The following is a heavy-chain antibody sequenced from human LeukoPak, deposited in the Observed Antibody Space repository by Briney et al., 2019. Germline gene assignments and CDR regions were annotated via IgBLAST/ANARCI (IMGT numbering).Heavy chain of an antibody. D-gene: IGHD5-18*01. Sequence: ASVKVSCKASGYTFADYYLHWVRQAPAQGLECLGRINPHSDVTNFAQKYQGRVTLTRDTSISTAYMELSRLRSDDTAVYYCARGYSYNNDAFDIWGQGTMVTVSS. V-gene: IGHV1-2*02. CDR3: ARGYSYNNDAFDI. CDR2: INPHSDVT. J-gene: IGHJ3*02. CDR1: GYTFADYY.